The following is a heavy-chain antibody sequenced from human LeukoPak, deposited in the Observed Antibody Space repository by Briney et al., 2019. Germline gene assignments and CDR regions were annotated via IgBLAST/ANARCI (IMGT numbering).Heavy chain of an antibody. V-gene: IGHV3-15*07. CDR3: ATVFYDST. J-gene: IGHJ5*02. CDR2: IRSNSDGGTI. Sequence: GGSLRLSCATSGFTFSNAWMNWVRQAPGKGLEWVGRIRSNSDGGTIDYAAPVKGRFTLSRDDSKTTLYLQMNSLQTEDTAVYCCATVFYDSTWGQGTLVTVSS. CDR1: GFTFSNAW. D-gene: IGHD3-22*01.